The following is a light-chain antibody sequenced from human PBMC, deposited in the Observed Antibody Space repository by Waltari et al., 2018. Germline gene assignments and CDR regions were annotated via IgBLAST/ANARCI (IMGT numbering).Light chain of an antibody. Sequence: EIVLTQSPGTLSLSPGERATLSCRASQSIGKYLVWYQQKPGQAPRLLMYAASTRATGITDRFSGSGSRTDFSLTISRLEPEDFAVYYCQKYDRLPATFGQGTKVEIK. CDR3: QKYDRLPAT. J-gene: IGKJ1*01. CDR1: QSIGKY. V-gene: IGKV3-20*01. CDR2: AAS.